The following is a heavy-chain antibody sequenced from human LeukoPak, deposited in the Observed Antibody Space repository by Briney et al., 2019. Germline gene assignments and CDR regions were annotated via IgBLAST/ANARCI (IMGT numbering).Heavy chain of an antibody. Sequence: GGSLRLSCAASGFTVSSNYMSWVRQAPGKGLEWVSVIYSSGTTYYADSVKGRFTISRDNSKNTVYVQMKNLRAEDTAVYYCAKYSWGAVAAPFDYWGQGALVTVSS. V-gene: IGHV3-53*01. D-gene: IGHD6-19*01. CDR2: IYSSGTT. J-gene: IGHJ4*02. CDR3: AKYSWGAVAAPFDY. CDR1: GFTVSSNY.